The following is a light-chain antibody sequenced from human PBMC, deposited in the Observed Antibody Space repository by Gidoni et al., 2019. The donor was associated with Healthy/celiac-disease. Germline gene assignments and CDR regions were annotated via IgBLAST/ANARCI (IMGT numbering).Light chain of an antibody. Sequence: DIQMTQSPSSLSASVGDRVTITCRASQSISSYLNWYQQKPGKATKLLIYAASSLQSGVPSRFSGSGSGTDFTLTISNLQPEDFATYYCQQSYSTLLYTFGQGTKLEIK. CDR3: QQSYSTLLYT. CDR2: AAS. CDR1: QSISSY. V-gene: IGKV1-39*01. J-gene: IGKJ2*01.